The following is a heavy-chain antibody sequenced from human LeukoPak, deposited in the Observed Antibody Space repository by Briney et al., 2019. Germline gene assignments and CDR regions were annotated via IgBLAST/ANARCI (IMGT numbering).Heavy chain of an antibody. V-gene: IGHV4-59*12. CDR3: ARDSPGHAFDI. J-gene: IGHJ3*02. Sequence: SETLSLTCTVSGGSISSYYWSWIRQPPGKGLEWIGYIYYSGSTNYNPSLKSRVTISVDRSKNQFSLKLSSVTAADTAVHYCARDSPGHAFDIWGQGTMVTVSS. D-gene: IGHD2-8*02. CDR2: IYYSGST. CDR1: GGSISSYY.